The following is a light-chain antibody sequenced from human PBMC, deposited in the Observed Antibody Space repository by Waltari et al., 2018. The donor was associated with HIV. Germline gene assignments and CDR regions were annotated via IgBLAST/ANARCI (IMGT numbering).Light chain of an antibody. CDR1: SSNIGNDA. CDR2: SNK. J-gene: IGLJ2*01. Sequence: QSVLTQPPSASGTPGQTVTIPCSGSSSNIGNDAVNWYQQLPGTAPKLLIYSNKQRPSGVTDRFSGSKSGTSASLAISGLQSEDQADYYCGTWDDSLNGWEVFGGGTKLTVL. CDR3: GTWDDSLNGWEV. V-gene: IGLV1-44*01.